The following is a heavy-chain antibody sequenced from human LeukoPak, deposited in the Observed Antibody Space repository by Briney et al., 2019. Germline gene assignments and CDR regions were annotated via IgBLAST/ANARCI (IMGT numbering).Heavy chain of an antibody. CDR3: ARTPLAAAGTYYYMDV. CDR2: ISSSGSTI. J-gene: IGHJ6*03. D-gene: IGHD6-13*01. V-gene: IGHV3-11*04. CDR1: GFTFSDYY. Sequence: GGSLRLSCAASGFTFSDYYMSWIRQAPGKGLEWVSYISSSGSTIYYADSVKGRFTISRDNAKNSLYLQMNSLRAEDTAVYYCARTPLAAAGTYYYMDVWGKGTTVTVSS.